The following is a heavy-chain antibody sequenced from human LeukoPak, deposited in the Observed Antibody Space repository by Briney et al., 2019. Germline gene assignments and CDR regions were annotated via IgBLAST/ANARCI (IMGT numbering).Heavy chain of an antibody. Sequence: ASVKVSCEASGYSFTSYDINWVRQATGQGLEWMGWLNPNSGNTGYAQKFQDRVTITRNTSINTAYMELSSLRSEDTAVYYCARMTVSGRDNWFDPWGQGTLVTVSS. CDR1: GYSFTSYD. J-gene: IGHJ5*02. V-gene: IGHV1-8*01. D-gene: IGHD6-19*01. CDR2: LNPNSGNT. CDR3: ARMTVSGRDNWFDP.